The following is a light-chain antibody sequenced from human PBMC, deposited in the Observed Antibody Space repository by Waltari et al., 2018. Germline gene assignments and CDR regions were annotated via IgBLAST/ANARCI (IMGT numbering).Light chain of an antibody. CDR2: SDGGGGY. CDR3: QTWDPDTVV. CDR1: SEHSDYA. Sequence: QLAVTQSPSASASLGASVKLTCTLSSEHSDYAIAWHQHQPEKGPRFLMKSDGGGGYTKGDGIPDRCSGFSSGAERYLTISSLQYEDEAAYYCQTWDPDTVVFGGGTKLTV. V-gene: IGLV4-69*01. J-gene: IGLJ2*01.